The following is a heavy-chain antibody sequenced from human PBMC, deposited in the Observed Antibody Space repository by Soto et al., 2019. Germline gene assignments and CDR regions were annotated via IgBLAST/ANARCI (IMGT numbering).Heavy chain of an antibody. D-gene: IGHD6-13*01. V-gene: IGHV4-39*01. CDR3: ARRPTYSYSSQYYFDY. Sequence: SETLSLTCTVSGGSIRGSSYYWAWIRQPPGKGLEWIGNIYYSGSGYYNPSLKSRVTISVDTSKNQFSLRLSSVTAADTALYYCARRPTYSYSSQYYFDYWGQGALVTVSS. CDR1: GGSIRGSSYY. CDR2: IYYSGSG. J-gene: IGHJ4*02.